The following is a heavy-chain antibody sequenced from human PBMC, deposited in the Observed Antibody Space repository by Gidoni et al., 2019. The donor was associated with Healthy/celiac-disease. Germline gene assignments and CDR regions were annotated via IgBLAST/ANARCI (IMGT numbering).Heavy chain of an antibody. CDR1: GFTFSRYA. J-gene: IGHJ4*02. CDR3: AREFDCTGGVCYRGNFDY. Sequence: QVQLVESGGGVVQPGRSLRLSCAASGFTFSRYAMHWVRQGPGKGLEWVAVIWYDGSNKFYADSVKGRSAISRDNSKNTLYLHLNSLRVEDTAVYYCAREFDCTGGVCYRGNFDYWGQGTLVSVSS. V-gene: IGHV3-33*01. D-gene: IGHD2-8*02. CDR2: IWYDGSNK.